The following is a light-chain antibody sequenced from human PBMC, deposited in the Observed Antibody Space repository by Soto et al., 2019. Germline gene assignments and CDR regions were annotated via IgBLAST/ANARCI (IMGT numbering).Light chain of an antibody. V-gene: IGKV1-39*01. CDR3: QQNYST. CDR1: ESISFY. Sequence: DILLTQSPSSLSASVGDRVTITCRASESISFYLNWYQQKPGKPPKLLIYAASNLFSGVPSRFSASGHGTDFTLTISRLQREDFATYYWQQNYSTFGQGTKVEMK. CDR2: AAS. J-gene: IGKJ1*01.